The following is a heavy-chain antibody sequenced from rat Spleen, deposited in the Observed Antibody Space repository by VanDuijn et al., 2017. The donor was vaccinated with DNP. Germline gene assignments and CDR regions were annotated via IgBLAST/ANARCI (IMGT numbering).Heavy chain of an antibody. Sequence: EVQLVESGGGLAQPGRSLKLSCAASGFTFSDYYMAWVRQAPTRGLDWVASISYDGGSTHYRASVMGRFTISRDNAKSTLYLQMNSLWSEDSATYYCAREGDYYDGSYVDALDAWGQGTSVTVSS. CDR2: ISYDGGST. CDR3: AREGDYYDGSYVDALDA. V-gene: IGHV5-20*01. J-gene: IGHJ4*01. D-gene: IGHD1-12*02. CDR1: GFTFSDYY.